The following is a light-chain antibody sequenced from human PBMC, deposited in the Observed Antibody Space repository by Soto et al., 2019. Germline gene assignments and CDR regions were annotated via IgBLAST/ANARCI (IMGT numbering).Light chain of an antibody. CDR1: SSDVGGYNY. J-gene: IGLJ2*01. CDR2: EVS. CDR3: SSYTISNTLV. V-gene: IGLV2-14*01. Sequence: QSVLTQPASVSGSPGQSITISCTGTSSDVGGYNYVSWYQQHPGKAPQLRIYEVSNRPSGVSNRFTGSKSGNTASLTISGLQAEDGADYYCSSYTISNTLVFGGGTKLTVL.